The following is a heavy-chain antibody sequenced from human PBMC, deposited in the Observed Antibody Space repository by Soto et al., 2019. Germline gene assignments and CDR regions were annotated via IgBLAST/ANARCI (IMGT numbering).Heavy chain of an antibody. J-gene: IGHJ5*02. CDR1: GFTFSSYS. CDR3: AREGGDLNWFDP. CDR2: ISSSSSTI. D-gene: IGHD4-17*01. Sequence: GXSLRLSCAASGFTFSSYSINWVLQAPGKGLEWVSYISSSSSTIYYADSVKGRFTISRDNAKNSLYLQMNRMRAEDTAVYYCAREGGDLNWFDPWGQGTLVTVSS. V-gene: IGHV3-48*01.